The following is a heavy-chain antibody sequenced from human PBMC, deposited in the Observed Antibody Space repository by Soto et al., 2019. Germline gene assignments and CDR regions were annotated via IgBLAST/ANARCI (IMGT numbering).Heavy chain of an antibody. CDR2: ISGSDGST. V-gene: IGHV3-23*01. Sequence: EVQLLESGGGLVQPGGSLRLSCVASGCSFSSYAMTWVRQAPGKGLEWVSVISGSDGSTYYAHSVKGRFTISRDNSKNTLYLQMNSLRAEDTSVYYCAKDRERDAWYEDYWGQGTLVTVSS. D-gene: IGHD6-13*01. CDR1: GCSFSSYA. J-gene: IGHJ4*02. CDR3: AKDRERDAWYEDY.